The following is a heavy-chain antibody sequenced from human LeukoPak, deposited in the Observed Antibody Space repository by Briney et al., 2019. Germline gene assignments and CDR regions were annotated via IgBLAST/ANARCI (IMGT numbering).Heavy chain of an antibody. CDR2: IYYSGSS. CDR1: SGSISSYY. D-gene: IGHD3-3*01. CDR3: ARMEYYFDH. J-gene: IGHJ4*02. Sequence: SETLSLTCTASSGSISSYYWSWIRQPPGKGLEWIGYIYYSGSSNYNPSLKSRVTMSVDMSKKEFSLRVSPVTAADTAVYYCARMEYYFDHWGQGTLVTVSS. V-gene: IGHV4-59*01.